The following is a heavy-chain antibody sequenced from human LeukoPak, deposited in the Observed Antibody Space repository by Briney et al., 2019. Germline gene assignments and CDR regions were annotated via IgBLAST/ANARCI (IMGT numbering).Heavy chain of an antibody. V-gene: IGHV1-24*01. D-gene: IGHD2-2*01. J-gene: IGHJ4*02. Sequence: ASVKVSCKVSGYTLTELSMHWVRQAPGKGLEWMGGFDPEDGETIYAQKFQGRVTMTEDTSTDTAYMELSSLRSEDTAVYYCATQKNKNNVNLRVPAATYKPLDYWGQGTLVTVSS. CDR2: FDPEDGET. CDR1: GYTLTELS. CDR3: ATQKNKNNVNLRVPAATYKPLDY.